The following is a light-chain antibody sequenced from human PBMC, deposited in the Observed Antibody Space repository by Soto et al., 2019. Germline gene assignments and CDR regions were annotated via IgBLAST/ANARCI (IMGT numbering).Light chain of an antibody. Sequence: ENVLTQSPGTLSLSPGERATISCRASQSVSGSYLAWYQQKPGQAPRLLIYGASSRATGIPDRFSGSASGTDFTLTISRLEPEDFAVYHCQQYGDSPLTFGGGTKVEIK. CDR2: GAS. CDR1: QSVSGSY. J-gene: IGKJ4*01. V-gene: IGKV3-20*01. CDR3: QQYGDSPLT.